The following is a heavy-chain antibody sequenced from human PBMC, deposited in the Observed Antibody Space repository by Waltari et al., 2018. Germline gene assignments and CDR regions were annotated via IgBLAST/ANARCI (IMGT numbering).Heavy chain of an antibody. CDR3: ARGPLNYYDSSGYLIRANDY. V-gene: IGHV1-8*01. Sequence: QVQLVQSGAEVKKPGASVKVSCKASGYTFTSYDINWVRQATGQGLEWMGWRNPNSGNTGNAQKFQGRVTMTRNTSISTAYMELSSLRSEDTAVYYCARGPLNYYDSSGYLIRANDYWGQGTLVIVSS. D-gene: IGHD3-22*01. CDR2: RNPNSGNT. J-gene: IGHJ4*02. CDR1: GYTFTSYD.